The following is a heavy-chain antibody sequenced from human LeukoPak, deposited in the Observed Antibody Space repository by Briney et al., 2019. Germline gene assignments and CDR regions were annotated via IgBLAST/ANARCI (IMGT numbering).Heavy chain of an antibody. J-gene: IGHJ4*02. V-gene: IGHV3-23*01. CDR1: GFTFSSYA. D-gene: IGHD3-3*01. CDR3: AKVPGRFLEWLLYDY. CDR2: ISGSGGST. Sequence: GGSLRLSCAASGFTFSSYAMSWVRQAPGKGLEWVSAISGSGGSTYYADSVKGRFTISRDNSKNTLYLQMNSLRAEDTAVYYCAKVPGRFLEWLLYDYWGQGTLVTVSS.